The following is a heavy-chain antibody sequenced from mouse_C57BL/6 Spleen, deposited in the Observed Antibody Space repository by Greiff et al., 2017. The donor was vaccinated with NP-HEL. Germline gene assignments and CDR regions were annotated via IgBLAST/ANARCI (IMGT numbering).Heavy chain of an antibody. CDR2: IYPGDGDT. Sequence: VQLQESGPELVKPGASVKISCKASGYAFSSSWMNWVKQRPGKGLEWIGRIYPGDGDTNYNGKFKGKATLTADKSSSTAYMQLSSLTSEDSAVYFCARDGSSYRGYFDVWGTGTTVTVSS. D-gene: IGHD1-1*01. CDR1: GYAFSSSW. V-gene: IGHV1-82*01. J-gene: IGHJ1*03. CDR3: ARDGSSYRGYFDV.